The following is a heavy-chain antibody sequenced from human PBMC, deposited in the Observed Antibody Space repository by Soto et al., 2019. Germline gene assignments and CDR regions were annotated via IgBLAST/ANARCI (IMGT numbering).Heavy chain of an antibody. CDR3: ARDGGGDIVVVPAATPPHYYGMDV. J-gene: IGHJ6*02. D-gene: IGHD2-2*01. V-gene: IGHV1-69*13. CDR1: GGTFSSYA. CDR2: IIPIFGTA. Sequence: ASVKVSCKASGGTFSSYAISWVRQAPGQGLEWMGGIIPIFGTANYAQKFQGRVTITADESTSTAYMELSSLGSEDTAVYYCARDGGGDIVVVPAATPPHYYGMDVWGQGTTVTVSS.